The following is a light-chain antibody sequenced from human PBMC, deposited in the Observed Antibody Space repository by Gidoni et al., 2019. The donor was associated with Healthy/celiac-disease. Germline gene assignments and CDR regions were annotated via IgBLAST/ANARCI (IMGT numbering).Light chain of an antibody. CDR1: QSFSSSY. CDR2: GAS. Sequence: EIVSTTSPGPLSLSPGERATLTCRASQSFSSSYLDCYQQKPGQAPRILIYGASSRATGIPDRLSGGGSGTDFSLTIIRLEPEDFAVYYCQQYGRSLWTFGQGTKVEIK. J-gene: IGKJ1*01. CDR3: QQYGRSLWT. V-gene: IGKV3-20*01.